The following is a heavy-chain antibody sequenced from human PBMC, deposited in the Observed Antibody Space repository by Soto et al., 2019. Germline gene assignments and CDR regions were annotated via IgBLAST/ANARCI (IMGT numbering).Heavy chain of an antibody. J-gene: IGHJ4*02. CDR3: DAGGTRWLHSPFDY. V-gene: IGHV1-24*01. Sequence: VQLLQSGAEVKKPGASVKVSCKVSGHTLTELSMHWVRQAPGRGLEWMGGFDPEDGETISAQKFQGRVTMTEDTSTDSTYMELTSLRSEDTAVYYWDAGGTRWLHSPFDYWGPGTLVTISS. CDR1: GHTLTELS. D-gene: IGHD1-1*01. CDR2: FDPEDGET.